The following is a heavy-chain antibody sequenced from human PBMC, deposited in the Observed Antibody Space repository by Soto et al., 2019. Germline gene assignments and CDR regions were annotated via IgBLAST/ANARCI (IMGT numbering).Heavy chain of an antibody. CDR2: IYATGTT. CDR3: VRDGTKTLRDWFDP. D-gene: IGHD1-1*01. V-gene: IGHV4-4*07. J-gene: IGHJ5*02. Sequence: SETLSLTCTVSRASISGYYWRWIRKSAGKGMEWIGRIYATGTTDYNPSLTRRVMMSVDTSKKQFSLKLRSVTAADTAVYYCVRDGTKTLRDWFDPWGQGISVTVSS. CDR1: RASISGYY.